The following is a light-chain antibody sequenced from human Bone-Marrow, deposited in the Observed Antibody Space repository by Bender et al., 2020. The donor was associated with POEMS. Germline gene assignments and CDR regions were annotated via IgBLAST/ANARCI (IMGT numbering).Light chain of an antibody. CDR1: SSDVGGYNY. V-gene: IGLV2-8*01. CDR3: GSFTSSASVYV. CDR2: AVS. J-gene: IGLJ1*01. Sequence: QSALTQPPSAAGSPGQSVTISCTGTSSDVGGYNYVSWYQQHPGKAPKLIIYAVSKRPSGVPDRFSGSKSGNTASLTVSGLQAQDEADYFCGSFTSSASVYVFATATKVTVL.